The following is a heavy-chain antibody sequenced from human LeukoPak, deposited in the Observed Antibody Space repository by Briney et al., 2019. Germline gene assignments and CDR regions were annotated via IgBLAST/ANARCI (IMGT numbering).Heavy chain of an antibody. CDR3: AKCTTGTMDWFDP. CDR1: GFTFSSYA. J-gene: IGHJ5*02. V-gene: IGHV3-23*01. D-gene: IGHD1-1*01. CDR2: ISGSGGST. Sequence: PGGSLRLSCAASGFTFSSYAMSWVRQAPGKGLEWVSTISGSGGSTYYADSVKGRFTISRENSKNTLYLQMNSLRAEDTAVYYCAKCTTGTMDWFDPWGQGTLVTVSS.